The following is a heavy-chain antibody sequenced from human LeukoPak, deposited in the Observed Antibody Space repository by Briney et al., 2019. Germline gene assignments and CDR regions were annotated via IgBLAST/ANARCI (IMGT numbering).Heavy chain of an antibody. CDR3: ARVPKYGDYGGVFDY. V-gene: IGHV4-59*01. J-gene: IGHJ4*02. Sequence: PSETLSLTCTVSGGSISSYYWSWIRQPPGKGLEWIGYIYYSGSTNYNPSLKSRVTISVDTSKNQFSLKLSSVTAADTAVYYCARVPKYGDYGGVFDYWGQGTLVTVSS. D-gene: IGHD4-23*01. CDR1: GGSISSYY. CDR2: IYYSGST.